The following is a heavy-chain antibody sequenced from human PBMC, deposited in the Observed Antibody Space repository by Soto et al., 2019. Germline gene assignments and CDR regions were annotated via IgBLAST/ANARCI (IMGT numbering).Heavy chain of an antibody. CDR1: GFTFSDYY. V-gene: IGHV3-11*01. J-gene: IGHJ6*03. Sequence: GGSLRLSCAASGFTFSDYYMSWIRQAPGKGLEWVSYISSSGSTIYYADSVKGRFTISRDNAKNSLYLQMNSLRAEDTAVYYCARSLGYCSSTSCYGYYYYYMDVWGKGTTVTVSS. D-gene: IGHD2-2*01. CDR3: ARSLGYCSSTSCYGYYYYYMDV. CDR2: ISSSGSTI.